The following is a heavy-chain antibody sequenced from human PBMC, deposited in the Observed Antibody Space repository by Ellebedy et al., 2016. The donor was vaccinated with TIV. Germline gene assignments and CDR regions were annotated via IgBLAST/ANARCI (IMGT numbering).Heavy chain of an antibody. CDR3: ANVTVGFCKRPFCFYLDD. D-gene: IGHD2-2*03. CDR1: GFTFSSYA. CDR2: ISGSGGST. Sequence: PGGSLRLSCAASGFTFSSYAMSWVRQAPGKGLEWVSIISGSGGSTNYADSVKGRFTISRDNSKNTLYLQMNTLRTESTAVYYCANVTVGFCKRPFCFYLDDWGRGTLVSVSS. V-gene: IGHV3-23*01. J-gene: IGHJ4*02.